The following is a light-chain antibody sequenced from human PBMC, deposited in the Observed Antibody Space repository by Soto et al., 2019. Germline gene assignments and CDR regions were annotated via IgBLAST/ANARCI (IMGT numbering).Light chain of an antibody. V-gene: IGKV1-9*01. CDR1: QGISSS. Sequence: DIQLTQSPSFLSASVGDRVTITCRASQGISSSLAWYQQKPGTAPKLLIYVAITLQSGVPSRFSGSGSGTEFTLTINSLQPEDFATYYCQQFDSYPLTFGGGTKVEIK. CDR3: QQFDSYPLT. J-gene: IGKJ4*01. CDR2: VAI.